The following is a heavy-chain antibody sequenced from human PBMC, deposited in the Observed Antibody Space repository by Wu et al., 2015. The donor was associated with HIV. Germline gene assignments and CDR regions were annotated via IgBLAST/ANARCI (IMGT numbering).Heavy chain of an antibody. J-gene: IGHJ5*02. Sequence: QVQLVQSGAEVKKPGASVKVSCKASGYSFTGYYIHWVRQAPGQGLEWMGWINPNGGGTNYAQKFQGRVTMTRDTSINTAYMELSRLRSDDTAVYYCARDWAHIGVAGIWFDPGAWEPWSPSPQ. D-gene: IGHD6-19*01. CDR2: INPNGGGT. CDR1: GYSFTGYY. V-gene: IGHV1-2*02. CDR3: ARDWAHIGVAGIWFDP.